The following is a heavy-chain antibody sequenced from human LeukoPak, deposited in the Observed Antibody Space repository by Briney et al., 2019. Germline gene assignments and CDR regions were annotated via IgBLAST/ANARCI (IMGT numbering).Heavy chain of an antibody. Sequence: GASVKVSCKASGYTFTGYYMHWVRQAPGQGLEWMGWINPNSGGTNYAQKFQGRVTMTRDTSISTAYMELSRLRSDDPAVYYCARAGITMVRGVISWFDPWGQGTLVTVSS. V-gene: IGHV1-2*02. J-gene: IGHJ5*02. CDR3: ARAGITMVRGVISWFDP. D-gene: IGHD3-10*01. CDR2: INPNSGGT. CDR1: GYTFTGYY.